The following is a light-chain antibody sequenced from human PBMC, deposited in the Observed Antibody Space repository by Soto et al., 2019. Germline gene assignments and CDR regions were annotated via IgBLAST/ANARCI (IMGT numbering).Light chain of an antibody. V-gene: IGLV2-11*01. CDR3: CSYGGNYNVV. Sequence: QSALTQPRSVSGSPGQSVTISCTGTRSDVGAYNYVSWYQLYPGKAPKFLIYDVNKRPSGVPGRFSGSKSGNTASLTISGLQADDEADYYCCSYGGNYNVVFGGGTKVTVL. CDR1: RSDVGAYNY. J-gene: IGLJ2*01. CDR2: DVN.